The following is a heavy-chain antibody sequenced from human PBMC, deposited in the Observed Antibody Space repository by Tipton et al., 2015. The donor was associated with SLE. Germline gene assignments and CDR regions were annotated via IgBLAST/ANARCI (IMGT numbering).Heavy chain of an antibody. V-gene: IGHV3-21*03. CDR3: ARDLTTVTSEYFDY. D-gene: IGHD4-17*01. Sequence: GSLRLSCAASGFTFSSYSMNWVRQAPGKGLEWVSFISSSSSYIYYADSVKGRFTISRDNAKNSLYLQMNSLRAEDTAVYYCARDLTTVTSEYFDYWGQGTLVTVSS. CDR1: GFTFSSYS. J-gene: IGHJ4*02. CDR2: ISSSSSYI.